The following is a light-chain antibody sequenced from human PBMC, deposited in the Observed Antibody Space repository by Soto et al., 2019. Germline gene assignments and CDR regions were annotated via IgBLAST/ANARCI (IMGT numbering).Light chain of an antibody. CDR3: HPSHSSSYN. J-gene: IGKJ2*01. V-gene: IGKV1-39*01. CDR2: AAS. CDR1: QTIANY. Sequence: DIQMTQSPSSLSASVGERVTISCRPSQTIANYLNWYPHKPGNPPQRLIYAASSLQTGVTSRFSGSGSGTDFNLTINSLQPDAFAQYFCHPSHSSSYNFGPGTRLEI.